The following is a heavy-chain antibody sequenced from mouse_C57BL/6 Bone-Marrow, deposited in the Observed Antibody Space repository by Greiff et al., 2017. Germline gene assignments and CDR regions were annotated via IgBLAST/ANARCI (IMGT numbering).Heavy chain of an antibody. Sequence: EVKLMESGGDLVKPGGSLKLSCAASGFTFSSYGMSWVRQTPDKRLEWVATISSGGSYTYYPDSVKGRFTISRDNAKNTLYLQMSSLKSEETAMYYCARRGDGRDWYFDVWGTGTTVTVSS. CDR3: ARRGDGRDWYFDV. CDR1: GFTFSSYG. CDR2: ISSGGSYT. J-gene: IGHJ1*03. V-gene: IGHV5-6*02.